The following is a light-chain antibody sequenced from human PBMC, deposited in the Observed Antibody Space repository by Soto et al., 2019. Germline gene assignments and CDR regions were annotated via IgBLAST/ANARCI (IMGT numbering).Light chain of an antibody. J-gene: IGKJ1*01. CDR3: QRYSDSLWT. CDR2: GAS. Sequence: EIVLTQSPGTLSLSPGERATLSCTASQSVNSTSLAWYQQKPGQAPRLLIHGASSRATGIPDRFSGSGSGTDFTLTISRLGPEDFAVYFCQRYSDSLWTFGQGTKVEIK. CDR1: QSVNSTS. V-gene: IGKV3-20*01.